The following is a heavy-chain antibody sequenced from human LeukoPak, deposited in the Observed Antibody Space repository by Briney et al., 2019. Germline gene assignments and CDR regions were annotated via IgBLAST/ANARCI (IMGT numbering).Heavy chain of an antibody. Sequence: GGSLRLSCAASGFTFSSYAMHWVRQAPGKGLEWVAVISYDGSNKYYSDSVKGRFTISRGNSKNALYLQMNSLRAEDTAVYYCASGLLWFGELLYRPPYWGQGTLVTVSS. CDR2: ISYDGSNK. CDR3: ASGLLWFGELLYRPPY. V-gene: IGHV3-30*04. J-gene: IGHJ4*02. D-gene: IGHD3-10*01. CDR1: GFTFSSYA.